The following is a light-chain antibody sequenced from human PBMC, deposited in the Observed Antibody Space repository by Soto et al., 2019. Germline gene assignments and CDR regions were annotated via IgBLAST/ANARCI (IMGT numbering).Light chain of an antibody. Sequence: DIQMTQSPSTLSASVGDTVTVPFRSSQSVSGWLAWYQQKPGEAPKLLIYAASTLHSGVPSRFSGSGSGTDFTLTISSLQPEDFATYYCQQLNTYPQITFGQGTRLEI. CDR1: QSVSGW. CDR3: QQLNTYPQIT. J-gene: IGKJ5*01. V-gene: IGKV1-5*01. CDR2: AAS.